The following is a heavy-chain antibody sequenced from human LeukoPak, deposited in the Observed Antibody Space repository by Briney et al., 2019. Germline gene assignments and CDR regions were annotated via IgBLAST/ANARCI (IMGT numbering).Heavy chain of an antibody. D-gene: IGHD3-16*01. CDR3: VRDLILVWTPGDDFDF. V-gene: IGHV3-74*01. J-gene: IGHJ4*02. Sequence: PGGPLRLSFEASGFTFSGYWMHWVRGAPGEGVEWVSRINEDASIITYADSVKGRFIISRDNTKNSLYLQMNSLRAEDTAVYYCVRDLILVWTPGDDFDFWGQGTLVTVSS. CDR2: INEDASII. CDR1: GFTFSGYW.